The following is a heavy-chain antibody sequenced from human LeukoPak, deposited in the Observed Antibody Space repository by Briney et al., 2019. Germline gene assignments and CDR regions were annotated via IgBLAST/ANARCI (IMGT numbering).Heavy chain of an antibody. CDR3: ARELSGAGSWDAFYM. CDR2: INPTSGDT. Sequence: GASVKDTSKASGDTFTTYYMHGLRHPPGQGLEWMGWINPTSGDTNYAQKFQGRVTMTRDTSISTSYMELSRLRYDDTAVYYCARELSGAGSWDAFYMWGEGTTVTVSS. V-gene: IGHV1-2*02. CDR1: GDTFTTYY. J-gene: IGHJ3*02. D-gene: IGHD3-10*01.